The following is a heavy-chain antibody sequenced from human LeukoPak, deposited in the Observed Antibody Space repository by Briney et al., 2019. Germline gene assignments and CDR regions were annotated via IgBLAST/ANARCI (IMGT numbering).Heavy chain of an antibody. Sequence: QPGGSLRLSCAASGLTVSSNYMNWVRQAPGKGLEWVAVISYDGSNKYYADSVKGRFTTSRDNSKNTLYLQMNSLRAEDTAVYYCARDGPLHYDILTGYYTVAGMDVWGQGTTVTVSS. CDR2: ISYDGSNK. CDR1: GLTVSSNY. D-gene: IGHD3-9*01. J-gene: IGHJ6*02. CDR3: ARDGPLHYDILTGYYTVAGMDV. V-gene: IGHV3-30-3*01.